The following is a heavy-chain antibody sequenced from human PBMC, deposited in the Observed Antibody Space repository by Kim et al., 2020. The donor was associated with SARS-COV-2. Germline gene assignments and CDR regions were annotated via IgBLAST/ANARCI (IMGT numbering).Heavy chain of an antibody. J-gene: IGHJ6*02. Sequence: SETLSLTCTVSGGSISSSSYYWGWIRQPPGKGLEWIGSIYYSGSTYYNPSLKSRVTISVDTSKNQFSLKLSSVTAADTAVYYCARDVVRVAKGGHYYGMDVWGQGTTVTVSS. V-gene: IGHV4-39*07. CDR1: GGSISSSSYY. D-gene: IGHD2-21*01. CDR2: IYYSGST. CDR3: ARDVVRVAKGGHYYGMDV.